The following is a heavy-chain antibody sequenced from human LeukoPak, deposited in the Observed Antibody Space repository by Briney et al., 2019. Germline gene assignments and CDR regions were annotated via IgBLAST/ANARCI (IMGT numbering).Heavy chain of an antibody. Sequence: SVKVSCKASGGTFSSYAISWVRQAPGQGLEWMGGIIPIFGTANYAQKFQGRVTITAGESTSTAYMELSSLRSEDTAVYYCAESGGSPTRPLDYWGQGTLVAVSS. J-gene: IGHJ4*02. V-gene: IGHV1-69*13. CDR1: GGTFSSYA. CDR2: IIPIFGTA. CDR3: AESGGSPTRPLDY. D-gene: IGHD2-15*01.